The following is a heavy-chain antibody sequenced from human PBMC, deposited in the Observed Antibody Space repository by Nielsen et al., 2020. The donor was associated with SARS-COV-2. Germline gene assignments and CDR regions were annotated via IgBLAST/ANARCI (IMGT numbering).Heavy chain of an antibody. J-gene: IGHJ4*02. CDR3: ARAGAETNGWSTDTFDI. CDR2: INPKNGGT. CDR1: GYTFIGYY. V-gene: IGHV1-2*04. D-gene: IGHD2-8*01. Sequence: ASVKVSCKASGYTFIGYYIHWVRQAPGQGLEWMGWINPKNGGTNFAQKFQDWVTLTSDTSINTAYMELSGLKSDDTAVYYCARAGAETNGWSTDTFDIWGQGTLVTVSS.